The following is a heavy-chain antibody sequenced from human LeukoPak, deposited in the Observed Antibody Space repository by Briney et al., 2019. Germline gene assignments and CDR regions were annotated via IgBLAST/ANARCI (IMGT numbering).Heavy chain of an antibody. Sequence: ASVKVSCKASGYTFTSYGISWVRQAPGQGLEWMGWISAYNGNTNYAQKLQGRVTMTTDTSTSTAYMELRSLRSDDTAVYYCARRGGREGYCSSTSCYHIDYWGQGTLVTVSS. CDR1: GYTFTSYG. V-gene: IGHV1-18*01. D-gene: IGHD2-2*01. J-gene: IGHJ4*02. CDR3: ARRGGREGYCSSTSCYHIDY. CDR2: ISAYNGNT.